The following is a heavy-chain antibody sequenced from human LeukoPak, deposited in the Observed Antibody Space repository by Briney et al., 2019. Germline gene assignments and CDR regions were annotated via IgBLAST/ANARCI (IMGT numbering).Heavy chain of an antibody. CDR3: ARDVNGAFARSWFDP. CDR2: TYYRSKWYQ. V-gene: IGHV6-1*01. D-gene: IGHD4-17*01. CDR1: LDRVSSNIAA. Sequence: SQTLSLTCAISLDRVSSNIAAWGCIRQSPSSGLEWLGRTYYRSKWYQDYPLSVKTRIRYNPDTSNNQFFLQLNSVTPEHTAVYYCARDVNGAFARSWFDPWGQGTRVTVS. J-gene: IGHJ5*02.